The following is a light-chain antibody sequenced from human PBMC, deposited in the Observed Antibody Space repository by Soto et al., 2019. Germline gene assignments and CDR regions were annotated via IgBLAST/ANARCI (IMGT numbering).Light chain of an antibody. CDR3: QSYDSSLSGVV. CDR1: SSNIGSNY. J-gene: IGLJ2*01. CDR2: GNS. V-gene: IGLV1-40*01. Sequence: QSVLTQPPSASGTPGQRVTISCSGSSSNIGSNYVYWYQQLPGTAPKLLIYGNSNRPSGVPDRFSGSKSGTSASLAITGLQAEDEADYYCQSYDSSLSGVVFGGGTKLTVL.